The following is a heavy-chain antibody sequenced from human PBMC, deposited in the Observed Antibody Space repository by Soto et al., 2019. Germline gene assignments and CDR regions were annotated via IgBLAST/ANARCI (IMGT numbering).Heavy chain of an antibody. V-gene: IGHV1-69*02. D-gene: IGHD1-26*01. CDR1: GGTFSRYT. Sequence: VSCKASGGTFSRYTISWVRQAPGQGLEWMGRIIPILGIANYAQKFQGRVTITADKSTSTAYMELSSLRSEDTAVYYCARLVGAADYYYGMDVWGQGTTVTVSS. J-gene: IGHJ6*02. CDR3: ARLVGAADYYYGMDV. CDR2: IIPILGIA.